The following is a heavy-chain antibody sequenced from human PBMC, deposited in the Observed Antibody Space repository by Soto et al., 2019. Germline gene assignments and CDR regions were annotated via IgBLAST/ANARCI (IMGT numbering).Heavy chain of an antibody. V-gene: IGHV4-61*01. J-gene: IGHJ6*03. CDR3: ARVGSGSYVYYYYYMDV. CDR2: IYYSGST. CDR1: GGSISSSNYY. Sequence: SETLSLTCTVSGGSISSSNYYWSWIRQPPGKGLEWIGYIYYSGSTNYNPSLKSRVTISVDTSKNQFSLKLSSVTAADTAVYYCARVGSGSYVYYYYYMDVWGKGTTVTVSS. D-gene: IGHD3-10*01.